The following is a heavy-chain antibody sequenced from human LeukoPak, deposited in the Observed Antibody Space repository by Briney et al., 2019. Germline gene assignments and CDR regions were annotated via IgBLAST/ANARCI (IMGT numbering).Heavy chain of an antibody. V-gene: IGHV1-2*02. CDR3: ARVPESSYGSGSYWSWFDP. CDR1: GYTFTGYY. J-gene: IGHJ5*02. Sequence: ASVKVSCKASGYTFTGYYTHWVRQAPGQGLEWMGWINPNSGGTNYAQKFQGRVTMTRDTSISTAYMELSRLRSDDTAVYYCARVPESSYGSGSYWSWFDPWGQGTLVTVSS. D-gene: IGHD3-10*01. CDR2: INPNSGGT.